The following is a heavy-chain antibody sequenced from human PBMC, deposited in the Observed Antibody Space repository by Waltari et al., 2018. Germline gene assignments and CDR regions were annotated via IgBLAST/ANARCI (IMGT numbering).Heavy chain of an antibody. CDR1: GFTVSSYW. V-gene: IGHV3-7*04. Sequence: EVQLVESGGGLVQPGGSLRLSCAASGFTVSSYWMSWVRQAPGKGLEWGANIKQDGSEKYYVDSVKGRFTISRDNAKNSLYLQMNSLRAEDTAVYYCARVTGDFWSGYIFDYWGQGTLVTVSS. CDR3: ARVTGDFWSGYIFDY. CDR2: IKQDGSEK. D-gene: IGHD3-3*01. J-gene: IGHJ4*02.